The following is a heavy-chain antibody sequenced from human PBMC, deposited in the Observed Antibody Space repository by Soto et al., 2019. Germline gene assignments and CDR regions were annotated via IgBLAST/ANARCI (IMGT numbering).Heavy chain of an antibody. CDR2: INHSGST. V-gene: IGHV4-34*01. D-gene: IGHD2-21*02. CDR1: GGSFSGYY. CDR3: ARLGGGLGDSVRLYYYYGMDV. Sequence: SETLSLTCAVYGGSFSGYYWSWIRQPPGKGLEWIGEINHSGSTNYNPSLKSRVTISVDTSKNQFSLKLSSVTAADTAVYYCARLGGGLGDSVRLYYYYGMDVWGQGTTVTVSS. J-gene: IGHJ6*02.